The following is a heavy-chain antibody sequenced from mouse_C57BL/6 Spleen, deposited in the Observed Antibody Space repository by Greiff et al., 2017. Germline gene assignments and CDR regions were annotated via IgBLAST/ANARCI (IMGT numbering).Heavy chain of an antibody. V-gene: IGHV1-64*01. CDR2: IHPNSGST. Sequence: QVQLQQPGAELVKPGASVKLSCKASGYTFTSYWMHWVKQRPGQGLEWIGMIHPNSGSTNYNEKFKSKATLTVDKSSSTAYMQLSSLTSEDSAVYYCARVYDYDGGAYWGQGTLVTVAA. CDR1: GYTFTSYW. CDR3: ARVYDYDGGAY. J-gene: IGHJ3*01. D-gene: IGHD2-4*01.